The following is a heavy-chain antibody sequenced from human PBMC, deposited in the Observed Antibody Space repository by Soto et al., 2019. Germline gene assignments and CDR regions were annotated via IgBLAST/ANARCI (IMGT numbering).Heavy chain of an antibody. CDR3: ARDQLGRYNWNYMGSFDI. D-gene: IGHD1-7*01. CDR1: GGTFSSYA. Sequence: SVKASCKASGGTFSSYAISWVRQAPGQGLEWMGGIIPIFGTANYAQKFQGRVTITADESTSTAYMELSSLRSEDTAVYYCARDQLGRYNWNYMGSFDIWGQGTMVTVSS. J-gene: IGHJ3*02. V-gene: IGHV1-69*13. CDR2: IIPIFGTA.